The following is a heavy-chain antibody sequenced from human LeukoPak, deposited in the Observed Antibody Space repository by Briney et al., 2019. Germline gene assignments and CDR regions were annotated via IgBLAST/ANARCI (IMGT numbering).Heavy chain of an antibody. CDR1: EFSFSNYW. V-gene: IGHV3-7*05. CDR3: ARPLEL. J-gene: IGHJ4*02. Sequence: GGSLRLSCAVFEFSFSNYWMSWVRQAPGRGLEWVAIIKQDGSEKYYVDSVKGRFTISRDNAQNSLYLQMSSLRAEDTAVYYCARPLELGGRGTLVTVSS. CDR2: IKQDGSEK.